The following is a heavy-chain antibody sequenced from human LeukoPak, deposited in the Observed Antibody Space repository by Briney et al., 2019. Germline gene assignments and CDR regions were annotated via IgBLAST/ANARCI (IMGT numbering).Heavy chain of an antibody. Sequence: SETLSLICTVSGGSISSSSFYWGWIRQSRGKGREWIGSIYYSGNTYYNPSLKRRVTISVDTSENQFSLKLSSVTAADTAVYYCARDRHYYYGSGSYCGEFDPWGQGTLVTVSS. CDR3: ARDRHYYYGSGSYCGEFDP. D-gene: IGHD3-10*01. CDR2: IYYSGNT. CDR1: GGSISSSSFY. V-gene: IGHV4-39*07. J-gene: IGHJ5*02.